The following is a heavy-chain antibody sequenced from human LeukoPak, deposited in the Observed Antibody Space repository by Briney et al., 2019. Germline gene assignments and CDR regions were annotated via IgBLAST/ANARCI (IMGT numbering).Heavy chain of an antibody. Sequence: PSETLSLTCTVSGGSVSSGSYYWSWIRQPPGKGLEWIGYIYYSGSTNYNPSLKSRVTISVDTSKTQFSLKLSSVTAADTAVYYCARGSIAPKTYYYGSGSLDYFDYWGQGTLVTVSS. D-gene: IGHD3-10*01. CDR3: ARGSIAPKTYYYGSGSLDYFDY. V-gene: IGHV4-61*01. CDR2: IYYSGST. CDR1: GGSVSSGSYY. J-gene: IGHJ4*02.